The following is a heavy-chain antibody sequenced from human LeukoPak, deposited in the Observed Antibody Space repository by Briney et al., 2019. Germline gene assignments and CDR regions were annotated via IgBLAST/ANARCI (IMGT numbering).Heavy chain of an antibody. D-gene: IGHD3-9*01. CDR2: IRYGGSNK. CDR3: AKRRSDILTGKIDY. Sequence: PGGSLRLSCAASGFTFSSYGMHWVRQAPGKGLEWVAFIRYGGSNKYYADSVKGRFTISRDNSKNTLYLHMNSLRAEDTAVYYCAKRRSDILTGKIDYWGQGTLVTVSS. J-gene: IGHJ4*02. V-gene: IGHV3-30*02. CDR1: GFTFSSYG.